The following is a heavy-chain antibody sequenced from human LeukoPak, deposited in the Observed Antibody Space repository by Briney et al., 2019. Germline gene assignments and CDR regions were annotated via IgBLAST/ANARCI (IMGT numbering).Heavy chain of an antibody. CDR1: GFSFDAYA. V-gene: IGHV3-43*02. Sequence: GGSLRLSCAASGFSFDAYAMHWVRQTPGKGLEWVSLIRGDGGSTYYADSVKGRFTISRDNSKNSLYLQMNSLRTEDTALYYCAKGGIVGAITIDYWGQGTLVTVSS. CDR2: IRGDGGST. J-gene: IGHJ4*02. D-gene: IGHD1-26*01. CDR3: AKGGIVGAITIDY.